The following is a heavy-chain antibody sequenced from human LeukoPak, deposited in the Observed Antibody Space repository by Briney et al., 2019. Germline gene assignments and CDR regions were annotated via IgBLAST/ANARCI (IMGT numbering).Heavy chain of an antibody. CDR2: ISYDGSNE. Sequence: PGRSLRLSCAASGFTFSGYAMHWVRQAPGKGLEWVAVISYDGSNEYYADSVKGRFTISRDNSKNTLYLQMNSLSVEDTAVYYCARGSPGIPLGYWGQGTLVTVSS. D-gene: IGHD3-10*01. J-gene: IGHJ4*02. V-gene: IGHV3-30-3*01. CDR1: GFTFSGYA. CDR3: ARGSPGIPLGY.